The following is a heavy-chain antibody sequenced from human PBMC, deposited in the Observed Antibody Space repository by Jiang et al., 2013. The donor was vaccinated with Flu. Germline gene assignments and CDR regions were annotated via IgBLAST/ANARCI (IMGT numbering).Heavy chain of an antibody. CDR3: AREAYGDYETAGPHMDV. Sequence: YISSSGSTIYYADSVKGRFTISRDNAKNSLYLQMNSLRAEDTAVYYCAREAYGDYETAGPHMDVWGQGTTVTVSS. D-gene: IGHD4-17*01. V-gene: IGHV3-11*04. J-gene: IGHJ6*02. CDR2: ISSSGSTI.